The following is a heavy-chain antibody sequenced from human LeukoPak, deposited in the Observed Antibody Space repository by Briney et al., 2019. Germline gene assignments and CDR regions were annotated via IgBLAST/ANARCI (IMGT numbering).Heavy chain of an antibody. Sequence: GASVKVSCKASGGTFRSYAISWVRQAPGQGLEWMGRIIPIFGTTNYAQKFQGRVTITTDESTSTAYMELSSLRSEDTAVYYCASVTVTTWAPDGHMDVWGKGTTVTVSS. CDR1: GGTFRSYA. J-gene: IGHJ6*03. V-gene: IGHV1-69*05. CDR2: IIPIFGTT. CDR3: ASVTVTTWAPDGHMDV. D-gene: IGHD4-11*01.